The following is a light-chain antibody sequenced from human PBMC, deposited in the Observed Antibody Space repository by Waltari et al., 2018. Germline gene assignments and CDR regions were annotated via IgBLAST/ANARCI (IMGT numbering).Light chain of an antibody. CDR1: QSAASLY. Sequence: EHVLSQSPRTQPLSPGERATLSCRASQSAASLYLAWFQQKPGPAPRLLIYGASNRATGIPDRFSGSGSGKDFTHTISRLEPEDFAVYYCQQYGDSPLYTFGRGTKLEIK. V-gene: IGKV3-20*01. J-gene: IGKJ2*01. CDR2: GAS. CDR3: QQYGDSPLYT.